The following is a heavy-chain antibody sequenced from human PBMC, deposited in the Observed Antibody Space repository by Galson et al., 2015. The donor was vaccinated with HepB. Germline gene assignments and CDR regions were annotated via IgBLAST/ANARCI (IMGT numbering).Heavy chain of an antibody. V-gene: IGHV1-2*06. D-gene: IGHD2-2*01. CDR2: INPNSSGT. Sequence: SVKVSCKASGYTFTGYYMHWVRQAPGQGLEWMGRINPNSSGTNYAQKFQGRVTMTRDTSISTAYMELSRLRSDDTAVYYCARAGYCSSTSCTNFDYWGQGTLVTVSS. CDR3: ARAGYCSSTSCTNFDY. J-gene: IGHJ4*02. CDR1: GYTFTGYY.